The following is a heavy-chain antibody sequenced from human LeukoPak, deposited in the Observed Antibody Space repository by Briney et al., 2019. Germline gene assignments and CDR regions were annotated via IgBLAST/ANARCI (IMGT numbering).Heavy chain of an antibody. V-gene: IGHV1-8*01. Sequence: ASVKVSCKASGYTFTSYDINWVRQATGQGLEWMGWMNPNSGNTGYAQKFQGRVTMTRNTSISTAYMELSSLRSEDTAVYYCARDIAQLQSYYYYGMDVWGQGTTVTVSS. D-gene: IGHD5-24*01. CDR3: ARDIAQLQSYYYYGMDV. J-gene: IGHJ6*02. CDR1: GYTFTSYD. CDR2: MNPNSGNT.